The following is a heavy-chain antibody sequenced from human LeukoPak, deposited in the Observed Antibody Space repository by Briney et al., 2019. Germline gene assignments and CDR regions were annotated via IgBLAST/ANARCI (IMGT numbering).Heavy chain of an antibody. CDR2: IYYIGTT. J-gene: IGHJ4*02. Sequence: PSETLSLTCIVSGGSINNYFWSWMRQPPGKGLEWIGYIYYIGTTNYNPSLKSRVTISLDTSKNQFSVKLSSVTAADTAVYYCARHLKPGIAGFDYWGQGTLLTVFS. CDR1: GGSINNYF. V-gene: IGHV4-59*08. D-gene: IGHD1-14*01. CDR3: ARHLKPGIAGFDY.